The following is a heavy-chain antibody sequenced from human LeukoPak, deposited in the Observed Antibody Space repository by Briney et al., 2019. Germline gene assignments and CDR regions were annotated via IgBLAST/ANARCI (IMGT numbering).Heavy chain of an antibody. CDR1: GYTLTELS. J-gene: IGHJ6*02. CDR3: ARMFVAAAGYDYYYGMDV. CDR2: IIPIFGTA. D-gene: IGHD6-13*01. V-gene: IGHV1-69*13. Sequence: SVKVSCKVSGYTLTELSMHWVRQAPGQGLEWMGGIIPIFGTANYAQKFQGRVTITADESTSTAYMELSSLRSEDTAVYYCARMFVAAAGYDYYYGMDVWGQGTTVTVSS.